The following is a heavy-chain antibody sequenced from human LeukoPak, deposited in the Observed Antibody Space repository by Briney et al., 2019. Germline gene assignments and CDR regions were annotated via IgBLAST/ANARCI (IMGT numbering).Heavy chain of an antibody. Sequence: SETLSLTCTVSGGSISSYSWTWIRQPPRKGLEWIGDISYSGSTNYNTSLKSRVTISADTSKNQFSLKLSSVTTADTAVYYCARALVAAATLDYWGQGTLVTVSS. D-gene: IGHD6-13*01. V-gene: IGHV4-59*01. J-gene: IGHJ4*02. CDR1: GGSISSYS. CDR2: ISYSGST. CDR3: ARALVAAATLDY.